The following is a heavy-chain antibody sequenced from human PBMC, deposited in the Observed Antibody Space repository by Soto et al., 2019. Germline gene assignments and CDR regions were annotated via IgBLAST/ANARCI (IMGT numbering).Heavy chain of an antibody. V-gene: IGHV1-69*12. CDR2: IIPIFGTA. D-gene: IGHD1-26*01. J-gene: IGHJ4*02. CDR3: ASEVIVVGATTAYFDY. Sequence: QVQLVQSGAEVKKPGSSVKISCKASGGTFSSYAISWVRQAPGQGLEWMGGIIPIFGTANYAQKFQGRVTITADESTSTAYMELSSLRSEDTAVYYCASEVIVVGATTAYFDYWGQGTLVTVSS. CDR1: GGTFSSYA.